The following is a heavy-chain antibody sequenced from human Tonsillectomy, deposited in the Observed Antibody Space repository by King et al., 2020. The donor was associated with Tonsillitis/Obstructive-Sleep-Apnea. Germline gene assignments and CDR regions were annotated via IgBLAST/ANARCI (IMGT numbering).Heavy chain of an antibody. CDR1: GFTFSRNA. CDR2: ISYDGSNK. V-gene: IGHV3-30*04. J-gene: IGHJ3*02. Sequence: QLVQSGGVVVQPGRSLRLSCAASGFTFSRNAMHWVRQAPGKGLEWVAVISYDGSNKYYADSVKGRFTISRDNYKNTLYLQMNSLRAEDTAVYYCAREGEAVAGTGDAFDIWGQGTMVTVSS. D-gene: IGHD6-19*01. CDR3: AREGEAVAGTGDAFDI.